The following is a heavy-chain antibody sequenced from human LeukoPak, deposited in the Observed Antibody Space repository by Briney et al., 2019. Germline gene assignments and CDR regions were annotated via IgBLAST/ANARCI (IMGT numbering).Heavy chain of an antibody. D-gene: IGHD3-10*01. CDR1: GGSFSGYY. CDR2: INHSGST. V-gene: IGHV4-34*01. CDR3: ARRRRVRGVIPHGYYFDY. J-gene: IGHJ4*02. Sequence: SETLSLTCAVYGGSFSGYYWSWIRQPPGKGLEWIGEINHSGSTNYNPSLKSRATISVDTSKNQFSLKLSSVTAADTAVYYCARRRRVRGVIPHGYYFDYWGQGTLVTVSS.